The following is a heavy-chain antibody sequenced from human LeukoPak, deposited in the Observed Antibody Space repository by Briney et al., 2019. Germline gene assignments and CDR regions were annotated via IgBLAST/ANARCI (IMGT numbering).Heavy chain of an antibody. CDR2: IYTSGST. D-gene: IGHD6-19*01. CDR3: EREDSSGWYSLLYNWFDP. Sequence: SSETLSLTCTVSGGSISRYYWSWIRQPAGKGLEWIRRIYTSGSTNYNPSRKSRVPISVDTFKNQLSLKLSSVTAAETAVYYCEREDSSGWYSLLYNWFDPWGQGTLVPVSS. V-gene: IGHV4-4*07. J-gene: IGHJ5*02. CDR1: GGSISRYY.